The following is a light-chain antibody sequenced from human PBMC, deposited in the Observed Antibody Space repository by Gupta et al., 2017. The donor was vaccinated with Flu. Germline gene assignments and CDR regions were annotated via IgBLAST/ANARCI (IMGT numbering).Light chain of an antibody. CDR3: QQSYTNPLT. Sequence: DIPMPQSPSSLSASVGDRVTITCRASQNIIKYLNWYQKKPGKAPNLLIYAASSLQGGVPSRFSGSGSGTDFSLTINSLQPEDVATYYCQQSYTNPLTFGQGTTVEIK. J-gene: IGKJ1*01. V-gene: IGKV1-39*01. CDR1: QNIIKY. CDR2: AAS.